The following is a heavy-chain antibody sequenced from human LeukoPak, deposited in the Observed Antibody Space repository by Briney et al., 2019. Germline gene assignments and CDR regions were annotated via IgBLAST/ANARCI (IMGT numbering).Heavy chain of an antibody. CDR2: INTNTGNP. CDR3: ASDPHPTNRVRIAFDI. V-gene: IGHV7-4-1*02. D-gene: IGHD2/OR15-2a*01. Sequence: ASVKVYCKASGYTFTSYAMNWVRQAPGQGLEWMGWINTNTGNPTYAQGFTGRFVFSLDTSVSTAYLQISSLKAEDTAVYYCASDPHPTNRVRIAFDIWGQGTMVTVSS. CDR1: GYTFTSYA. J-gene: IGHJ3*02.